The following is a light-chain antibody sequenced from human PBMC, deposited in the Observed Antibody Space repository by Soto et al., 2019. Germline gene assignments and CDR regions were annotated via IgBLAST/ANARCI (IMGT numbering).Light chain of an antibody. CDR2: EVS. V-gene: IGLV2-8*01. Sequence: QSALTQPPSASGSPGQSVTISCTGTSCDVGGYNYVSWYQQHPGKAPKLMIYEVSKRPSGVPDRFSGSKSGNTASLTVSGLQAEDEADYYCSSYAGSNNSYVFGTGTKLTVL. J-gene: IGLJ1*01. CDR1: SCDVGGYNY. CDR3: SSYAGSNNSYV.